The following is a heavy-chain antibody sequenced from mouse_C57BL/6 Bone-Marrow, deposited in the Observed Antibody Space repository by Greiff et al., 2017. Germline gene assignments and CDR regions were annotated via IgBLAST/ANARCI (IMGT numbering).Heavy chain of an antibody. V-gene: IGHV5-15*01. CDR3: ARGYYAMDY. Sequence: EVQRVESGGGLVQPGGSLKLSCAASGFTFSDYGMAWVRQAPRKGPEWVAFISNLAYSIYYADTVTGRCTISRENAKNTLYLEMSSLRSEDTAMYYCARGYYAMDYWGQGTSVTVSS. CDR2: ISNLAYSI. CDR1: GFTFSDYG. J-gene: IGHJ4*01.